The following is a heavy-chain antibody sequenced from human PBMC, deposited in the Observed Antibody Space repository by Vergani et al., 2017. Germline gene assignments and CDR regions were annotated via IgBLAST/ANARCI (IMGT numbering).Heavy chain of an antibody. CDR1: GFTFSSYA. D-gene: IGHD6-19*01. J-gene: IGHJ1*01. CDR2: ISGSGGST. CDR3: AKGGYSSVWYFSSGSEYFQH. V-gene: IGHV3-23*01. Sequence: EVQLLESGGGLVQPGGSLRLSCAASGFTFSSYAMSWVRQAPGKGLEWVSAISGSGGSTYYADSVKGRFTISRDNSKNTLYLQMNSLRAEDTAVYYCAKGGYSSVWYFSSGSEYFQHLGQGTLVTVSS.